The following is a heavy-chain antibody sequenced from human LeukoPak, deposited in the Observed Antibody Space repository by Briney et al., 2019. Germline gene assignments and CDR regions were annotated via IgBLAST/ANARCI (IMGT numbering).Heavy chain of an antibody. V-gene: IGHV4-34*01. D-gene: IGHD5/OR15-5a*01. Sequence: SETLSLTCVLYGGSSTNYFWSWIRQPPGKGLEWIGEINRSASTNYNPSLKSRVTISVDTSKNQFSLKLSSVTAADTAVYYCASRRVIRGAFDIWGQGTMVTVSS. CDR2: INRSAST. CDR3: ASRRVIRGAFDI. CDR1: GGSSTNYF. J-gene: IGHJ3*02.